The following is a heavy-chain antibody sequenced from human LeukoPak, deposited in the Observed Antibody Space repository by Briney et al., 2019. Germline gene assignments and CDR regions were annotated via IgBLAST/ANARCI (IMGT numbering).Heavy chain of an antibody. CDR2: ISGYNGNT. CDR3: ARDFGYYMDV. Sequence: ASVKVSCKASGYTFTSYGISWVRQAPGQGLEWMGWISGYNGNTNYAQNLQGRVTMTTDTSTSTVYMELRSLRSDDTAVYYCARDFGYYMDVWGKGTTVTVSS. J-gene: IGHJ6*03. CDR1: GYTFTSYG. D-gene: IGHD3-10*01. V-gene: IGHV1-18*01.